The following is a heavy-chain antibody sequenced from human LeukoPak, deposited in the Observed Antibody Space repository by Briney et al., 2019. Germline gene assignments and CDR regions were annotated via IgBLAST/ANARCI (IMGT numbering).Heavy chain of an antibody. CDR3: ARGFAAVNYYYMDV. J-gene: IGHJ6*03. CDR1: GFTFSSYW. V-gene: IGHV3-74*01. D-gene: IGHD6-13*01. Sequence: GGSLRLSCAASGFTFSSYWMHWVRQAPGKGLVWVSRINSDGSSTSYADSVKGRFTISRDNAKNSLYLQMNSLRAEDTAVYYCARGFAAVNYYYMDVWGKGTTVTVSS. CDR2: INSDGSST.